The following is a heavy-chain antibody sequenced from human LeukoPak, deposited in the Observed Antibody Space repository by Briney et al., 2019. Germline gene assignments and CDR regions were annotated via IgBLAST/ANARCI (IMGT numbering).Heavy chain of an antibody. J-gene: IGHJ5*02. CDR1: GGSISSGGHY. Sequence: SETLSLTCTVSGGSISSGGHYWSWIRQHPGKGLEWIGYIYYSGSTYYNPSLKSRVTISVDTSKNQFSLKLSSVTAADTAVYYCARVILSSGYYDWFDPWGQGTLVTVSS. CDR3: ARVILSSGYYDWFDP. D-gene: IGHD3-22*01. CDR2: IYYSGST. V-gene: IGHV4-31*03.